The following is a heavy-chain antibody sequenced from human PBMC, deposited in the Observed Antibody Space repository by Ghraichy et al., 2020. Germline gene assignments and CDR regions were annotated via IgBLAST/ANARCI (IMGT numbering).Heavy chain of an antibody. V-gene: IGHV4-30-2*01. CDR3: ARAPQQLVREYYFDY. J-gene: IGHJ4*02. Sequence: SETLSLTCAVSGGSISSGGYSWSWIRQPPGKGLEWIGYIYHSGSTYYNPSLKSRVTISVDRSKNQFSLKLSSVTAADTAVYYCARAPQQLVREYYFDYWGQGTLVTVSS. CDR1: GGSISSGGYS. CDR2: IYHSGST. D-gene: IGHD6-13*01.